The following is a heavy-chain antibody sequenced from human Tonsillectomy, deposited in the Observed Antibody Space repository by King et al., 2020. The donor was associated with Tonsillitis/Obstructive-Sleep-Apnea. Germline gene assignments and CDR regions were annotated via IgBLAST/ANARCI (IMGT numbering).Heavy chain of an antibody. CDR1: GFTFSSYW. V-gene: IGHV3-74*01. Sequence: VQLVESGGGLVQPGGSLRLSCAASGFTFSSYWMHWVRQAPGKGLVWVSRINSDGSSTSYADSVKGRFTISRDNAKNTLYLQMNSLRAEDTAVYYCASEYCSSTSCYSYGMDVWGQGTTVTVSS. CDR3: ASEYCSSTSCYSYGMDV. D-gene: IGHD2-2*02. J-gene: IGHJ6*02. CDR2: INSDGSST.